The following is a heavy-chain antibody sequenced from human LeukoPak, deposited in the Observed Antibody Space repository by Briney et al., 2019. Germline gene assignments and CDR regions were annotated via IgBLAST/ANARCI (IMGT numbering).Heavy chain of an antibody. J-gene: IGHJ4*02. CDR1: GYTFTSYG. CDR3: ARDHNWGPDY. V-gene: IGHV1-18*01. D-gene: IGHD7-27*01. CDR2: ISPYNGNT. Sequence: ASVKVSCKASGYTFTSYGISWVRQAPGQGLEWMGWISPYNGNTNYAQKFQGRVSLTRDTSISTAYMELSRLTSDDTAVYYCARDHNWGPDYWGQGTLVSVSS.